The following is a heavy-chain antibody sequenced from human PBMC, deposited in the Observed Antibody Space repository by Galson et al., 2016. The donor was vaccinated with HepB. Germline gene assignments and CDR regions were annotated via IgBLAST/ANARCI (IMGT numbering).Heavy chain of an antibody. Sequence: TLSLTCTASGGSVNSSGNYWSWIRQHPGKGLEWIGYIYSSGSIYYNPSLKRRVNISIDTSKNQFSLKLTSVTAADTAVYYCARDGGDSGNPEGFDPWGQGTLVSVSS. J-gene: IGHJ5*02. V-gene: IGHV4-31*03. D-gene: IGHD1-14*01. CDR3: ARDGGDSGNPEGFDP. CDR1: GGSVNSSGNY. CDR2: IYSSGSI.